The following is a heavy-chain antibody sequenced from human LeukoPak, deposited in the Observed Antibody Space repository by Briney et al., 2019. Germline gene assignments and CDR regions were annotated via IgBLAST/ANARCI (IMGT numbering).Heavy chain of an antibody. CDR3: ARDGTSTDDY. D-gene: IGHD2-2*01. J-gene: IGHJ4*02. CDR1: GYTFSNFG. Sequence: SVRVSCKTSGYTFSNFGINWVRQAPGQGLEWMGWISGNNDNPNYGQKFQGRFTVTTDSSTSTAYMELRNLRFDDTAVYYCARDGTSTDDYWGQGTLVTVSS. V-gene: IGHV1-18*01. CDR2: ISGNNDNP.